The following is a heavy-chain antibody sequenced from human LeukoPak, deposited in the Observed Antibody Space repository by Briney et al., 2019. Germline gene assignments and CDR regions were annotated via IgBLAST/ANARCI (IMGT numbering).Heavy chain of an antibody. CDR2: ISYTGTT. CDR3: ARRRIVATIDY. D-gene: IGHD5-12*01. CDR1: GGSISSSGYY. J-gene: IGHJ4*02. V-gene: IGHV4-39*01. Sequence: SETLSLTCGVSGGSISSSGYYWAWIRQPPGTGLEWIGSISYTGTTYYNPSLKSRLTISADRSKNQLSLKLTSVTAADTAVYYCARRRIVATIDYWGQGTLVTVSS.